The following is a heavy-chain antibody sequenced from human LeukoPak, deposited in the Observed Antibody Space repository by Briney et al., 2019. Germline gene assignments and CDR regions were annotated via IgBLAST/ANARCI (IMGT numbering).Heavy chain of an antibody. J-gene: IGHJ4*02. CDR3: ARVLKMPTDAYAGIFDS. D-gene: IGHD1-1*01. CDR2: IKPDGSDK. V-gene: IGHV3-7*01. Sequence: GGSLRLSCAASGFTFSSYAMSWVRQAPGKGLQWVATIKPDGSDKYYMDSVKGQFTISRDNAKNSLYLQVNSLRGDDTAVYYCARVLKMPTDAYAGIFDSWGQGTLVTVTS. CDR1: GFTFSSYA.